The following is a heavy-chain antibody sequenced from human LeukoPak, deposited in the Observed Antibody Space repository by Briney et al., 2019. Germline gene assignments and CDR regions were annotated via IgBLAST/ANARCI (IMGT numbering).Heavy chain of an antibody. CDR3: ARGGSYLSAFDI. J-gene: IGHJ3*02. V-gene: IGHV3-53*03. CDR2: IYSGDST. CDR1: GGSISSRNW. D-gene: IGHD1-26*01. Sequence: ETLSLTCAVSGGSISSRNWWSWVRQPPGKGLEWVSIIYSGDSTFYADSVKGRFTISRDNSKNTLYLQMNSLRAEDTAVYYCARGGSYLSAFDIWGQGTMVTVSS.